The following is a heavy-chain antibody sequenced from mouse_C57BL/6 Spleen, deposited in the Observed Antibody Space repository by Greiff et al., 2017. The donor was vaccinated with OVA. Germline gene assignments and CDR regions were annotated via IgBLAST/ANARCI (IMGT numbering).Heavy chain of an antibody. CDR2: ISSGGDYI. J-gene: IGHJ1*03. D-gene: IGHD2-4*01. CDR1: GFTFSSYA. Sequence: EVKLVESGAGLVKPGGSLKLSCAASGFTFSSYAMSWVRQTPEKRLEWVAYISSGGDYIYYADTVKGRFTISRDNARNTLYLQMSSLKSEDTAMYYCTRYDYDEGTALFDVWGTGTTVTVSS. V-gene: IGHV5-9-1*02. CDR3: TRYDYDEGTALFDV.